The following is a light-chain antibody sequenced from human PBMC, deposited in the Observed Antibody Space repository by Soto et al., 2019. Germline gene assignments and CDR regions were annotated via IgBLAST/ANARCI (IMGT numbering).Light chain of an antibody. CDR2: KAS. CDR3: QQYNSFPT. CDR1: QSISSW. Sequence: DIQMTQSPSTLYASVGDRVTITCRASQSISSWLAWYQQKPGKAPKLLIYKASSLDSGVPSRFSGSGSGTEFTLTISSLQPDDFPTYYCQQYNSFPTFGQGTKVEIK. J-gene: IGKJ1*01. V-gene: IGKV1-5*03.